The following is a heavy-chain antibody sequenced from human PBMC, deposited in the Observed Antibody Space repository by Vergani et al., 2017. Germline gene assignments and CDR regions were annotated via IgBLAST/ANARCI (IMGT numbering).Heavy chain of an antibody. CDR2: INSKSGAT. Sequence: QVQLVQSGAEVKKPGASVRVSCKGYGYFFSGYFMHWVRQAPGQGLEWMGWINSKSGATNSAQKFQGRVTLTRDTTISTAYMELSSLTSDDTAVYYCAAAVVVDAFEVWAQGTMVTVSP. CDR1: GYFFSGYF. J-gene: IGHJ3*01. D-gene: IGHD2-15*01. CDR3: AAAVVVDAFEV. V-gene: IGHV1-2*02.